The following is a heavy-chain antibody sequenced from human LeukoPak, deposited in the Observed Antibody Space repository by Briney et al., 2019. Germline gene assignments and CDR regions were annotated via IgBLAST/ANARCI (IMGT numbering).Heavy chain of an antibody. CDR2: IKQDGSEK. V-gene: IGHV3-7*03. J-gene: IGHJ4*02. CDR3: ARDKADLYYFDY. Sequence: PAGSLRLSCAASGFTFSIYWMSWVRQAPGKGLEWVANIKQDGSEKYYVDTVKGRFTISRDNAKNSLYLQMNSLRAEDTAVYYCARDKADLYYFDYWGQGTLVTVSS. D-gene: IGHD2/OR15-2a*01. CDR1: GFTFSIYW.